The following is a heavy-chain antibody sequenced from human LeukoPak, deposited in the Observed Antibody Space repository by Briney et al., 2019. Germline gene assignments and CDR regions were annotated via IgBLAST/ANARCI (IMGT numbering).Heavy chain of an antibody. D-gene: IGHD1-26*01. CDR1: GFTFSSCW. V-gene: IGHV3-7*02. CDR3: ARLMGERSLFDY. CDR2: IKQDRNEK. J-gene: IGHJ4*02. Sequence: GSLRLSCAASGFTFSSCWMTWVRQAPGKGLEWVANIKQDRNEKYYVDSVKGRFSISRDNAKNSVYLQMNSLRAEDAAVYYCARLMGERSLFDYWGQGVLVTVSS.